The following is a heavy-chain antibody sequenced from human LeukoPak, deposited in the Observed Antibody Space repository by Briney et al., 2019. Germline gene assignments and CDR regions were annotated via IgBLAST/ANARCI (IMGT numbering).Heavy chain of an antibody. Sequence: GGSLRLSCAASGFSLSAYWMTWVRQAPGKGLEWVANINRDGSQKNHVDSVKGRFTISRDNAKKTLYLQMNGLRVDDTAVYYCTRAPYHGDYVSWAWGQGTLVIVSS. J-gene: IGHJ4*02. CDR1: GFSLSAYW. V-gene: IGHV3-7*01. D-gene: IGHD4-17*01. CDR3: TRAPYHGDYVSWA. CDR2: INRDGSQK.